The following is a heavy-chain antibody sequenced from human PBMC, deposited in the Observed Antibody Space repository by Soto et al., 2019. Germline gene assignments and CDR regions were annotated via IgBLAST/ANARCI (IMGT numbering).Heavy chain of an antibody. J-gene: IGHJ5*02. D-gene: IGHD1-7*01. CDR2: INAGNGNT. Sequence: ASVKVSCTASGYTFTSYAMHWVRQAPGQRLEWMGWINAGNGNTKYSQKFQGRVTITRDTSASTAYMELNSLKTEDTAMYYCARRITGTPPADGGSWGQGTLVTVSS. V-gene: IGHV1-3*01. CDR3: ARRITGTPPADGGS. CDR1: GYTFTSYA.